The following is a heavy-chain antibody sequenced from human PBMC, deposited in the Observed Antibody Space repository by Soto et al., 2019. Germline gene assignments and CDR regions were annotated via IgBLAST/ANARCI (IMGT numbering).Heavy chain of an antibody. CDR3: AREGVAPYYYYGMDV. D-gene: IGHD5-12*01. CDR2: ISTYNGDT. J-gene: IGHJ6*02. CDR1: GYTFSRSG. V-gene: IGHV1-18*01. Sequence: GGSVKVSCKASGYTFSRSGISWVRQAPGQVLEWMGWISTYNGDTNYAQTFQGRVTMTTDTSTSTVHMEVRSLRSDDTAVYYCAREGVAPYYYYGMDVWGQGTPVTVSS.